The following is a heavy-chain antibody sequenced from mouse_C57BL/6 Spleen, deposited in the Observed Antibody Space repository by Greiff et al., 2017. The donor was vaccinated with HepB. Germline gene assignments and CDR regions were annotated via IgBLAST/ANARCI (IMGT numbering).Heavy chain of an antibody. D-gene: IGHD2-2*01. J-gene: IGHJ2*01. CDR1: GYTFTSYW. V-gene: IGHV1-55*01. Sequence: VQLQQSGAELVKPGASVKMSCKASGYTFTSYWITWVKQRPGQGLEWIGDIYPGSGSTNYNEKFKSKATLTVDTSYSKAYMQLSSLTSEDSAVYDCARLHHGYERHYFDYWGQGTTLTVSS. CDR3: ARLHHGYERHYFDY. CDR2: IYPGSGST.